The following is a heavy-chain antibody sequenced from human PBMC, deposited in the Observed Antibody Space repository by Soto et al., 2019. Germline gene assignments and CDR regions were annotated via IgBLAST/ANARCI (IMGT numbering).Heavy chain of an antibody. D-gene: IGHD2-15*01. CDR2: INSDGSST. CDR3: VRTSLVVAAATREDY. Sequence: EVQLVESGGGLVQPVGSLRLSCAAYGFTFSSYCMHWVRQAPGKGLVWVSRINSDGSSTSYADSVKGRFTISRDNAKNTLYLQMKSLRDEETAVYYCVRTSLVVAAATREDYWGQGTLVNVSS. J-gene: IGHJ4*02. V-gene: IGHV3-74*01. CDR1: GFTFSSYC.